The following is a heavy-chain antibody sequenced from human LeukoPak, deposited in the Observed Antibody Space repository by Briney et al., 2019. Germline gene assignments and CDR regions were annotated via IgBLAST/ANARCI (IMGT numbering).Heavy chain of an antibody. D-gene: IGHD3-22*01. CDR2: IYYSGST. CDR1: GGSISSGGYY. J-gene: IGHJ4*02. Sequence: SQTLSLTCTVSGGSISSGGYYWSWIRQHPGKGLEWIGYIYYSGSTYYNPSLKSRVTISVDTSKNQFSLKLSSVTAADTAVYYCAGEYYYDSSGYYYWRFDYWGQGTLVTVSS. CDR3: AGEYYYDSSGYYYWRFDY. V-gene: IGHV4-31*03.